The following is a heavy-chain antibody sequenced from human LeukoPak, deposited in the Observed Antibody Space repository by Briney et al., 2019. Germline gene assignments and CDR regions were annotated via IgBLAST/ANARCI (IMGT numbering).Heavy chain of an antibody. V-gene: IGHV3-9*01. J-gene: IGHJ6*03. CDR1: GFTFDDYA. CDR3: AKYQRDIVVVPAGVGYYMDV. CDR2: ISWNSGSI. D-gene: IGHD2-2*01. Sequence: GGSLRLSCAASGFTFDDYAKHWVRQAPGKGLEWVSGISWNSGSIGYADSVKGRFTISRDNSKNTLYLQMNSLRAEDTAVYYCAKYQRDIVVVPAGVGYYMDVWGKGTTVTVSS.